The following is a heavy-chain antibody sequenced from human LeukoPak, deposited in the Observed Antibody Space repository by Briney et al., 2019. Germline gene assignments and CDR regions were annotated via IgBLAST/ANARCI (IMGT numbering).Heavy chain of an antibody. CDR3: ARAVLRFLEWLFPLGY. CDR2: INPNSGDT. V-gene: IGHV1-2*02. Sequence: GASVKVSCKASGYTFTGYYMHCVGQAPGQGLEWMGWINPNSGDTNYAQKFQGRVTMTRDTSISTAYMELSRLISDDTAVYYCARAVLRFLEWLFPLGYWGQGTLVTVSS. J-gene: IGHJ4*02. D-gene: IGHD3-3*01. CDR1: GYTFTGYY.